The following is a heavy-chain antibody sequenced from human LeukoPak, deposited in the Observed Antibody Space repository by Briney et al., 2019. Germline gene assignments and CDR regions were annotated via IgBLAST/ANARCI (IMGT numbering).Heavy chain of an antibody. CDR2: IRYDGSNK. V-gene: IGHV3-30*02. D-gene: IGHD6-19*01. Sequence: PGGSLRLSCAASGFTFSSYGMHWVRQAPGKGLEWVAFIRYDGSNKYYADSVKGRFTISGDNSKNTLYLQMNSLRAEDTAVYYCAKDAVAGNRYFDYWGQGTLVTVPS. CDR3: AKDAVAGNRYFDY. CDR1: GFTFSSYG. J-gene: IGHJ4*02.